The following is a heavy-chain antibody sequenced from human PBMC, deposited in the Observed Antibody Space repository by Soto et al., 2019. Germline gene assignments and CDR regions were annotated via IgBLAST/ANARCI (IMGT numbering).Heavy chain of an antibody. D-gene: IGHD6-13*01. Sequence: PGGSLRLSCAASGFTSSTYAMDWVRQAPGKGLEWVSAISGSGGSTYYADSVKGRFTISRDNSKNTLYLQMNSLRAEDTAVYYCAKARHSSSWPLYYYYGMDVWGQGTTVTVSS. CDR2: ISGSGGST. CDR3: AKARHSSSWPLYYYYGMDV. CDR1: GFTSSTYA. J-gene: IGHJ6*02. V-gene: IGHV3-23*01.